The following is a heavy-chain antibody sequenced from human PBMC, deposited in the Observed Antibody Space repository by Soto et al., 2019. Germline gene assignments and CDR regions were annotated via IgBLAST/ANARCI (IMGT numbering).Heavy chain of an antibody. CDR1: GGSISSSSYY. J-gene: IGHJ5*02. CDR3: ARRRSSYWFDP. D-gene: IGHD6-13*01. V-gene: IGHV4-39*01. Sequence: QLQLQESGPGLVKPSETLSLTCTVSGGSISSSSYYWGWIRQPPGKGLEWIGSIYYSGSTYYNPSLKSRVTISVDTSKNQFSLKLSSVTAADTAVYYCARRRSSYWFDPWGQGTLVTVSS. CDR2: IYYSGST.